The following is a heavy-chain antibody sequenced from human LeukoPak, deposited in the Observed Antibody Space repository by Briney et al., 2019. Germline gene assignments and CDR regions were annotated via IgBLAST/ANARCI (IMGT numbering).Heavy chain of an antibody. V-gene: IGHV4-59*08. CDR1: GGSISSYY. Sequence: SETLSLTCTVSGGSISSYYWSWIRQSPGKGLEWIGNIYYSGSTYYNPSLKSRVTISVDTSKNQFSLKLSSVTAADTAVYYCASIVVVVAATYFDYWGQGTLVTVSS. CDR2: IYYSGST. CDR3: ASIVVVVAATYFDY. D-gene: IGHD2-15*01. J-gene: IGHJ4*02.